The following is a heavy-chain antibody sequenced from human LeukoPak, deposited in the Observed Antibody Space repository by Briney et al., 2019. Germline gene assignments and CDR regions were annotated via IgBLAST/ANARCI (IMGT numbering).Heavy chain of an antibody. J-gene: IGHJ6*02. CDR1: GFTFSSYG. Sequence: PGRSLRLPCAASGFTFSSYGMHWVRQAPGKGLEWVAVILYDGSNKYYADSVKGRFTISRDNSKNTLYLQVNSLRAEDTAVYYCARDQASEYSSSWYVGVAFYYGMDVWGQGTTVTVSS. CDR3: ARDQASEYSSSWYVGVAFYYGMDV. CDR2: ILYDGSNK. V-gene: IGHV3-33*01. D-gene: IGHD6-13*01.